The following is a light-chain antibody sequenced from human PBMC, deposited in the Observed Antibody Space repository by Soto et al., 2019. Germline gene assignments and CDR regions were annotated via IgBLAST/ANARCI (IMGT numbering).Light chain of an antibody. CDR3: SSYTSSSTLCV. CDR2: EVS. J-gene: IGLJ1*01. V-gene: IGLV2-14*01. CDR1: SSDVGGYNY. Sequence: QSALTQPASVSGSPGQSITISCTGASSDVGGYNYVSWYQHHPGKAPKLMIYEVSNRPSGVSNRFSGSKSGNTASLTISGLQAEDEADYYCSSYTSSSTLCVFGTGTKSPS.